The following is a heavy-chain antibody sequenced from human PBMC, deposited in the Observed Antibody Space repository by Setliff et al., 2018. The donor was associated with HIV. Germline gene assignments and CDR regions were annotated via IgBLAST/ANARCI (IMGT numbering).Heavy chain of an antibody. CDR3: ARGSSYSSSWYVFRPRALNDAFDI. D-gene: IGHD6-13*01. V-gene: IGHV1-8*02. CDR1: GYTFTSYD. CDR2: MNPNSGNT. J-gene: IGHJ3*02. Sequence: ASVKVSCKASGYTFTSYDINWVRQATGQGLEWMGWMNPNSGNTGYAQKFQGRVTMTRNTSISTAYMELSSLRSEDTAVYYCARGSSYSSSWYVFRPRALNDAFDIWAQGTMVTVSS.